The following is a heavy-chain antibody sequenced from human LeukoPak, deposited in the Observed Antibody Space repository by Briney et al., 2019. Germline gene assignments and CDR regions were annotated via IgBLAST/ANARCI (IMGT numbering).Heavy chain of an antibody. J-gene: IGHJ4*02. D-gene: IGHD5-12*01. CDR2: ISSSSSTI. CDR3: ASPTLPRGYSGYDFDY. Sequence: GSLRLSCAAAGFTFSSYSMNWVRQAPGKGLEWVSYISSSSSTIYYADSVKGRFTISRDNAKNSLYLQMNSLRDEDTAVYYCASPTLPRGYSGYDFDYWGQGTLVTVSS. V-gene: IGHV3-48*02. CDR1: GFTFSSYS.